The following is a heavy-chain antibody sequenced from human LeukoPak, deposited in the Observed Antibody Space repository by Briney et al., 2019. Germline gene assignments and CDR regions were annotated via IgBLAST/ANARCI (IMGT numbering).Heavy chain of an antibody. Sequence: SETLSLTCTVSGGSISSYYWSWIRQPAGKGLEWIGRIYTSGSTNYNPSLKSRVTMSVDTSKNQFSLKLSSVTAADTAVYYCARDLGVWRDSSGCYLLDYWGQGTLVTVSS. CDR3: ARDLGVWRDSSGCYLLDY. CDR2: IYTSGST. V-gene: IGHV4-4*07. J-gene: IGHJ4*02. CDR1: GGSISSYY. D-gene: IGHD3-22*01.